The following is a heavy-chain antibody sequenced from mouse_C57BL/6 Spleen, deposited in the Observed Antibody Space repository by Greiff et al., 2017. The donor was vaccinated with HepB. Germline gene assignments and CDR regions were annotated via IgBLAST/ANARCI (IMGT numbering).Heavy chain of an antibody. J-gene: IGHJ3*01. V-gene: IGHV14-4*01. CDR3: TTLYSNPFAY. CDR2: IDPENGDT. Sequence: EVQLVESGAELVRPGASVKLSCTASGFTFNDYYMHWVKQRPEQGLEWIGWIDPENGDTEYASKFQGQATITADTSSNTAYLQLSSLTSEDTAVYYCTTLYSNPFAYWGQGTLVTVSA. D-gene: IGHD2-5*01. CDR1: GFTFNDYY.